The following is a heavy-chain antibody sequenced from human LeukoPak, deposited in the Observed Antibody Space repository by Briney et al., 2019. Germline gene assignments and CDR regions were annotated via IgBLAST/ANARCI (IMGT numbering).Heavy chain of an antibody. J-gene: IGHJ6*03. CDR1: GFTFSNYD. V-gene: IGHV3-30*18. D-gene: IGHD3-3*01. CDR2: ISYDGSNK. Sequence: GGSLRLSCAASGFTFSNYDMHWVRQAPGKGLEWVAVISYDGSNKYYADSVKGRFTISRDNSKNTLYLQMNSLRAEDTAVYYCAKVYGKEGPAAIFGVVITHYYYYYMDVWGKGTTVTVSS. CDR3: AKVYGKEGPAAIFGVVITHYYYYYMDV.